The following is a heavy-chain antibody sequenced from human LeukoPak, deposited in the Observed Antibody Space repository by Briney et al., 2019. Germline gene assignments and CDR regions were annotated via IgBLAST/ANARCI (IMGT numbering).Heavy chain of an antibody. V-gene: IGHV1-8*03. CDR3: ARVLGFAYYYYMDV. D-gene: IGHD3-10*01. Sequence: ASVKVSCKASGYTFTSYDINWVRQATGQGLEWMGWMNPNSGNTSYAQKFQGRVTITTDESTSTAYMELSSLRSEDTAVYYCARVLGFAYYYYMDVWGKGTTVTVSS. J-gene: IGHJ6*03. CDR1: GYTFTSYD. CDR2: MNPNSGNT.